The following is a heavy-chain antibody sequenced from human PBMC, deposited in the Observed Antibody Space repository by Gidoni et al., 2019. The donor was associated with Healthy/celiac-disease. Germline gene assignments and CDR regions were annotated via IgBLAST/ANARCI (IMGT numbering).Heavy chain of an antibody. J-gene: IGHJ5*02. CDR1: GFSFSSYA. D-gene: IGHD5-12*01. Sequence: QVQLVESGGGVVQPGRSLRLSCAASGFSFSSYAMHWVRQAPGKGLEWVAVISYDGSNKYYADSVKGRFTISRDNSKNTLYLQMNSLRAEDTAVYYCARGRRLGYSGYPFSAPPPEFDPWGQGTLVTVSS. CDR3: ARGRRLGYSGYPFSAPPPEFDP. V-gene: IGHV3-30-3*01. CDR2: ISYDGSNK.